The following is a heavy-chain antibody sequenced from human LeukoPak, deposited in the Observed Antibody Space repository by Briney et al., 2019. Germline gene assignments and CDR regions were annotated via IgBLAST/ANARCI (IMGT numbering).Heavy chain of an antibody. D-gene: IGHD6-19*01. CDR1: GFTFSSYS. CDR3: ARDFKPQWLVLDY. CDR2: ISSSSSYI. Sequence: GGSLRLSCAASGFTFSSYSMNWVRQAPGKGLEWVSSISSSSSYIYYAVSVKGRFTISRDNAKNSLYLQMNSLRAEDTAVYYCARDFKPQWLVLDYWGQGTLVTVSS. J-gene: IGHJ4*02. V-gene: IGHV3-21*01.